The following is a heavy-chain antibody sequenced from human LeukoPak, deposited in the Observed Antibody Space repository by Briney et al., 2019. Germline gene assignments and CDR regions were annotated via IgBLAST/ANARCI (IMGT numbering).Heavy chain of an antibody. J-gene: IGHJ5*02. CDR2: IYHSGGT. Sequence: SETLSLTCSVSGYSIDGGYYWDWIRQPPGKGLGWIGTIYHSGGTYYHPSLQSRVTISLDASKNQFSLQMRSVIAADTAVYYCARADYDLLSKDSWFDPWGQGTLVTVSS. CDR1: GYSIDGGYY. CDR3: ARADYDLLSKDSWFDP. V-gene: IGHV4-38-2*02. D-gene: IGHD3-16*01.